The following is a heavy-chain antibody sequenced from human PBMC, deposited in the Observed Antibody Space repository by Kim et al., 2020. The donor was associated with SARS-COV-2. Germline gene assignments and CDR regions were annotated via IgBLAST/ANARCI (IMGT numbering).Heavy chain of an antibody. CDR1: GFTFSSYG. J-gene: IGHJ5*02. D-gene: IGHD4-17*01. CDR3: SREEYGDYMTLFA. V-gene: IGHV3-33*01. Sequence: GGSLRLSCAASGFTFSSYGMHWVRQAPGNGLEWVAVIWYDGSNKYYADSVKGRFTISRDNSKNTLYLQMNSLRAEDTAVYYCSREEYGDYMTLFAWGQGT. CDR2: IWYDGSNK.